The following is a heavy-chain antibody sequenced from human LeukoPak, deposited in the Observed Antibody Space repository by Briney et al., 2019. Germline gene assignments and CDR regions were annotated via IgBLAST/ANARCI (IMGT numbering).Heavy chain of an antibody. CDR2: TYI. Sequence: TYIYYADSVKGRFTVSRDNAKNSLYLQMNSLRAEDAAVYYCARALTLAGFLWGQGTLVTVSS. D-gene: IGHD3-3*01. V-gene: IGHV3-21*01. CDR3: ARALTLAGFL. J-gene: IGHJ4*02.